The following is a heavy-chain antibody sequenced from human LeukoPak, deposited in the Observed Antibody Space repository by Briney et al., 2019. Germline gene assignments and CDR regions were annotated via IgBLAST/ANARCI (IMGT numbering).Heavy chain of an antibody. V-gene: IGHV3-21*01. CDR1: GFTFRDYT. Sequence: GGSLRLSCAASGFTFRDYTMNWVRQSPGKGLQWVSYVSFGSSYISYADSLKGRFTISRDDAKSSVYLEMTSLRAEDTAVYYCARASTEYAVTNGFDTWGPGTLVTVSS. CDR3: ARASTEYAVTNGFDT. J-gene: IGHJ5*02. D-gene: IGHD4-17*01. CDR2: VSFGSSYI.